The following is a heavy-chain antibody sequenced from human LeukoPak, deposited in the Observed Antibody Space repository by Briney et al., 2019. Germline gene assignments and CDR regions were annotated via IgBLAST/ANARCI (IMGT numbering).Heavy chain of an antibody. J-gene: IGHJ6*02. CDR1: GFTFSSYG. CDR3: ARDGPPGLDGMDV. Sequence: GGSLRLSCAASGFTFSSYGMHWVRQAPGKGLEWVAVIWYDGSNKYYADSVKGRFTISRDNSKNTLYLQMNSLRAEDTAVYYCARDGPPGLDGMDVWGQGTRSPSP. CDR2: IWYDGSNK. V-gene: IGHV3-33*01. D-gene: IGHD3-9*01.